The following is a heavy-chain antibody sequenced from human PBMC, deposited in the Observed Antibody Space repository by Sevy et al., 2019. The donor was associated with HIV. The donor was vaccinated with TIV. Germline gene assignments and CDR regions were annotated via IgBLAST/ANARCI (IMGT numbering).Heavy chain of an antibody. CDR1: GFTFEDYA. CDR2: IRSKTFGGTT. Sequence: GESLRLSCTTSGFTFEDYAMSWLRQTPGKGLEWVGFIRSKTFGGTTEYAASVKGRFTISRDNSNSIAYLQMNNLKIEDAAVSFCSRLRGTISPYYYFGLDVWGQGITVTVSS. CDR3: SRLRGTISPYYYFGLDV. V-gene: IGHV3-49*03. J-gene: IGHJ6*02. D-gene: IGHD3-3*01.